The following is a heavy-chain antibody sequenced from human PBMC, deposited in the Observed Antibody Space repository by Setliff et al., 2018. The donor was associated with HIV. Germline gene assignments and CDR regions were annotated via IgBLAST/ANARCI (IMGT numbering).Heavy chain of an antibody. V-gene: IGHV4-39*01. D-gene: IGHD3-3*01. Sequence: PSETLSLTCTVSGGSMRSTTYYWGWVRQPPGKGLEWIGNVHFSGTTYYNPSLKSRVTISVDPSQNQFSLRLISVTAADAAMYYCARPSLGIGGGSKFDSWGQGTRVTVSS. CDR2: VHFSGTT. CDR3: ARPSLGIGGGSKFDS. J-gene: IGHJ4*02. CDR1: GGSMRSTTYY.